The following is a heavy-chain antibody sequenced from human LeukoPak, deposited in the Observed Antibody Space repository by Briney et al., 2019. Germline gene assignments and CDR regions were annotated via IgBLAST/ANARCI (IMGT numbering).Heavy chain of an antibody. D-gene: IGHD5-12*01. CDR3: ARMGYDEQFDY. J-gene: IGHJ4*02. CDR1: GFTFSSHA. Sequence: GGSLRLSCAASGFTFSSHAMHWVRQAPGRGLEYVSAISSNGGSTYYANSVKGRFTISRDNSKNTLYLQMGSLRAEDMAVYYCARMGYDEQFDYWGQGTLVTVSS. CDR2: ISSNGGST. V-gene: IGHV3-64*01.